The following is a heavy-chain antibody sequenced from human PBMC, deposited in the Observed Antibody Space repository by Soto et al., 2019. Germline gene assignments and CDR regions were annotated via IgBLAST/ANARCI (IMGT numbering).Heavy chain of an antibody. D-gene: IGHD1-1*01. CDR2: MSHSGGT. CDR1: GGSVSGANYY. Sequence: QVQLQQWGAGLLKPSETLSLTCAVYGGSVSGANYYWSWIRQPPGKGLEWIGEMSHSGGTHFNPPLKSRVTISMDTSTNQFSLKMSSVTAADTALYYCARVERGTATTVVDAFDIWGPGTMVTVSS. CDR3: ARVERGTATTVVDAFDI. V-gene: IGHV4-34*01. J-gene: IGHJ3*02.